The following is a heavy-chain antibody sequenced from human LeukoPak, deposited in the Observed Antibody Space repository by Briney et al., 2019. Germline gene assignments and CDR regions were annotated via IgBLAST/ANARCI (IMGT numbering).Heavy chain of an antibody. J-gene: IGHJ3*02. CDR2: INWNGGST. CDR1: GFTFDDYG. V-gene: IGHV3-20*04. D-gene: IGHD1-26*01. Sequence: GGSLRLSXAASGFTFDDYGMSWVRQAPGKGLEWVSGINWNGGSTCYADSVKGRFTISRDNAKNSLYLQMNSLRAEDTALYYCARASSLSQRAFDIWGQGTMVTVSS. CDR3: ARASSLSQRAFDI.